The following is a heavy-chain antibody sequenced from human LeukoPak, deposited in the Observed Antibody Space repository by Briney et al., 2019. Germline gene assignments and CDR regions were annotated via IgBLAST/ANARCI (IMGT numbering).Heavy chain of an antibody. V-gene: IGHV3-49*04. CDR2: IRSKTYGGTT. D-gene: IGHD3-3*01. CDR1: GFTFGDYA. Sequence: GGSLRLSCTTSGFTFGDYAMTWVRQAPGKGLEWVGFIRSKTYGGTTRYAASVKGRFTISRDDSKSIAYLQMNSLRAEDTAVYYCARAPPYDFWSGYYYFDKWGQGTLVTVSS. J-gene: IGHJ4*02. CDR3: ARAPPYDFWSGYYYFDK.